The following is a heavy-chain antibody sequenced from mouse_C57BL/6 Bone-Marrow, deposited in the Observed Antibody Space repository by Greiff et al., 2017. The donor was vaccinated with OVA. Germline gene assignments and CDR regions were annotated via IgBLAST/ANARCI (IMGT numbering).Heavy chain of an antibody. Sequence: VKLVESGPELVKPGASVKISCKASGYSFTSYYIHWVKQRPGQGLEWIGWIYPGSGNTKYNEKFKGKATLTADTSSSTAYMQLSSLTSEDSAVYYCARSLMVTFDYWGQGTTLTVSS. CDR2: IYPGSGNT. J-gene: IGHJ2*01. D-gene: IGHD2-2*01. CDR1: GYSFTSYY. V-gene: IGHV1-66*01. CDR3: ARSLMVTFDY.